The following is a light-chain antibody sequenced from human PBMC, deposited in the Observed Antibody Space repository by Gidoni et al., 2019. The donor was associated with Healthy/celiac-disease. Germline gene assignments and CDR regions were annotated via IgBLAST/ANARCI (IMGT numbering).Light chain of an antibody. Sequence: DIVMTQSPLSLPVTPGEPASISCRSSPSRLHSNGYNYLDWYLQKPGQSPQLLIYLGSNRASGVPDRFSGSGSGTDFTLKISRVEAEDVGVYYCMQALQTPPTFGQGTRLEIK. CDR2: LGS. J-gene: IGKJ5*01. CDR3: MQALQTPPT. V-gene: IGKV2-28*01. CDR1: PSRLHSNGYNY.